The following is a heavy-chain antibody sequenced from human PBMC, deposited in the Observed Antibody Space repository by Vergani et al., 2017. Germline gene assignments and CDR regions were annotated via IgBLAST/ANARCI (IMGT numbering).Heavy chain of an antibody. D-gene: IGHD1-20*01. CDR1: GFTFSSYA. J-gene: IGHJ6*03. CDR3: ARRITGPLGNYYYYYMDV. Sequence: EVQLLESGGGLVQPGGFLRLSCAASGFTFSSYAMSWVRQAPGKGLEWVSAISGSGGSTYYADSVKGRFTISRDNSKNTLYLQMNSLRAEDTAVYYCARRITGPLGNYYYYYMDVWGKGTTVTVSS. V-gene: IGHV3-23*01. CDR2: ISGSGGST.